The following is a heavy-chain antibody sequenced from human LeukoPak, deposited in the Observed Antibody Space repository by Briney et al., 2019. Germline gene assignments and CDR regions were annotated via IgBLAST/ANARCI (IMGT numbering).Heavy chain of an antibody. J-gene: IGHJ4*02. CDR1: GFTFSSYS. D-gene: IGHD6-13*01. Sequence: PGGSLRLSCAGSGFTFSSYSMNWVRQAPGKGLEWVSSISTSGSYTYYADSVKGRFTISRDNAKNSLYLQMNSLRADDTAVYYCARGPPGAAAGLFFDYWGQGTLVTVSS. CDR2: ISTSGSYT. V-gene: IGHV3-21*01. CDR3: ARGPPGAAAGLFFDY.